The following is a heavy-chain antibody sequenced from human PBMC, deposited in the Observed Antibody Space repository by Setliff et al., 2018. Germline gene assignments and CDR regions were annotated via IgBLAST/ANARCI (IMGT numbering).Heavy chain of an antibody. J-gene: IGHJ3*02. V-gene: IGHV4-39*07. CDR3: ARDNIGPDALDT. CDR1: GGSISDNGYF. Sequence: SETLSLTCTVPGGSISDNGYFWGWVRQPPGKGLEWIGNIYFGGNTYFNPSFKSRVTLSMDTSRNHFSLNLTSLTAADTALYCCARDNIGPDALDTWGQGTMVTVSS. CDR2: IYFGGNT.